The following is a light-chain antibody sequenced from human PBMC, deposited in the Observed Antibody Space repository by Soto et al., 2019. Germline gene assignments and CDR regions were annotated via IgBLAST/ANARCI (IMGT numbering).Light chain of an antibody. CDR3: QQYDRSLYT. V-gene: IGKV3-20*01. J-gene: IGKJ2*01. Sequence: EIVLTQSPGTLSLSPGERATLSCRASQSVSSSYLAWHQQKPDQATRLLISGASKSTSGLPDRFSGSWSGTDLTLTISRLEPEDFAVYYCQQYDRSLYTFGQGTQLEIK. CDR1: QSVSSSY. CDR2: GAS.